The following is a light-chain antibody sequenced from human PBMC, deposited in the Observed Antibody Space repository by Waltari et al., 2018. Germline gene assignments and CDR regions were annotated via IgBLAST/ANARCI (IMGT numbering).Light chain of an antibody. CDR3: SSYISSSTLEL. CDR2: DVS. J-gene: IGLJ2*01. Sequence: QSALTQPASVSGSPGQSITIPCTGTSSDVGTYNYVPWYQQHPGKAPKLMIFDVSIRPSGVSNRFSGSKSGNTASLTISGLQAEDEADYYCSSYISSSTLELFGGGTSLTVL. CDR1: SSDVGTYNY. V-gene: IGLV2-14*03.